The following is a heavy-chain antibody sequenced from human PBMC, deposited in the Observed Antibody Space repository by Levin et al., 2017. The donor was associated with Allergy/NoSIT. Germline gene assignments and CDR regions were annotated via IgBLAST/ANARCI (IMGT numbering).Heavy chain of an antibody. CDR3: ARQDYSARSTEYKWFDP. J-gene: IGHJ5*02. V-gene: IGHV1-2*06. Sequence: GESLKISCKASGYTLTDYYLNWLRQAPGQGLEWMGRVNPNTGGTNFAQNFQGRVTVTTDTSISTVYMELSRLRSDDTAVYYCARQDYSARSTEYKWFDPWGQGTLVIVSS. D-gene: IGHD4/OR15-4a*01. CDR1: GYTLTDYY. CDR2: VNPNTGGT.